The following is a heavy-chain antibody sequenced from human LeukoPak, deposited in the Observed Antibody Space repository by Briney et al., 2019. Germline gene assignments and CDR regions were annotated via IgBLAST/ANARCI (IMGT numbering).Heavy chain of an antibody. CDR1: GYTFTSYD. CDR2: MNPNSGNT. V-gene: IGHV1-8*01. D-gene: IGHD1-1*01. CDR3: ARSRRLGGLYVY. J-gene: IGHJ4*02. Sequence: GASVKVSCKASGYTFTSYDINWVRQATGQGLEWMGWMNPNSGNTGYAQKFQGRVTMTRNTSISTAYMELSSLRSEDTAVYYCARSRRLGGLYVYWGQGTLVTVSS.